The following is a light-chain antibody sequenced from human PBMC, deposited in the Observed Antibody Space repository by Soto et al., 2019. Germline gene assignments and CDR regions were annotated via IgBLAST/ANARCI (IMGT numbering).Light chain of an antibody. CDR3: QQYGSSPRT. CDR2: GAS. CDR1: QSVSSSY. J-gene: IGKJ1*01. Sequence: IVLTQSTGTRSLSPGERATLSCRASQSVSSSYLAWYQQKPGQAPRLLIYGASSRATGIPDRFSGSGSGTDFTLTISRLEPEDFAVYYCQQYGSSPRTFGQGTKVDI. V-gene: IGKV3-20*01.